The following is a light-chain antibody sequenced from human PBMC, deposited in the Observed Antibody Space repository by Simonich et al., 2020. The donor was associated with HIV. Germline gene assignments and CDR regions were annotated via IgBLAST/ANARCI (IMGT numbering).Light chain of an antibody. CDR2: WAS. J-gene: IGKJ1*01. V-gene: IGKV4-1*01. CDR1: RSVLYSSNNKNY. CDR3: QQYYSTPPT. Sequence: DIVMTQSPDSLAVSLGERATFNCKSSRSVLYSSNNKNYLAWYQQKPGQPPKLLIYWASTRESGVPDRFIASGSGTDFTLTISSLQAEDVAIYYCQQYYSTPPTFGQGTKVEIK.